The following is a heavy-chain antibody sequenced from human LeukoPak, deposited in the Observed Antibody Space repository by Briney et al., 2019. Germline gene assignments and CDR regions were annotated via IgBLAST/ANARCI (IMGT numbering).Heavy chain of an antibody. CDR1: GFTFSSYG. Sequence: GGSLRLSCAASGFTFSSYGMHWVRQAPGKGLEWVAFIRYDGSNKYYADSVKGRFTISRDNSKNTLYLQMNSLRAEDTAVYYCAKDYPMSIAARHPFDHWGQGTLVTVSS. CDR2: IRYDGSNK. D-gene: IGHD6-6*01. CDR3: AKDYPMSIAARHPFDH. J-gene: IGHJ4*02. V-gene: IGHV3-30*02.